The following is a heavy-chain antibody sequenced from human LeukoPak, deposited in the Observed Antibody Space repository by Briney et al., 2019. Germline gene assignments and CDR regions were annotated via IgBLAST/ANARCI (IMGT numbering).Heavy chain of an antibody. D-gene: IGHD2-2*01. J-gene: IGHJ5*02. CDR2: ISAYNGNT. CDR3: ARGGSYCSSTSCYSNWFDP. V-gene: IGHV1-18*01. Sequence: ASVNVSCKASGYTFTSYGISWVRQAPGQGLEWMGWISAYNGNTNYAQKLQGRVTMTTDTSTSTAYMELRSLRSEDTAVYYCARGGSYCSSTSCYSNWFDPWGQGTLVTVSS. CDR1: GYTFTSYG.